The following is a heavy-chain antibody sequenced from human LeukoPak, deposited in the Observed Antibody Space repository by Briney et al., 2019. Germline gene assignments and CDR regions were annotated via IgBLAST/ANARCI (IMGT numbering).Heavy chain of an antibody. D-gene: IGHD6-13*01. CDR2: IYYSGST. CDR1: GGSISSYY. Sequence: PSETLSLTCTVSGGSISSYYWSWIRQPPGKGLEWIGYIYYSGSTNYNPSLKSRVTISEDTSKNQFSLKLSSVTAADTAVYYCARAKLSSSWLPDYWGQGTLVTVSS. CDR3: ARAKLSSSWLPDY. V-gene: IGHV4-59*01. J-gene: IGHJ4*02.